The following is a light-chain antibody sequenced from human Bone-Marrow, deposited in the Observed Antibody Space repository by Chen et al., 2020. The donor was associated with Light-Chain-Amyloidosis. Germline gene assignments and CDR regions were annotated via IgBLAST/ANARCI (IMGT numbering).Light chain of an antibody. CDR2: WAS. CDR1: QNVLYSSNNKNY. Sequence: DIVMIQTPDSLAVSLGARATISCKSSQNVLYSSNNKNYLAWYQQKPGQPPKLLIYWASTREAGVPDRFSGSGSGTDFTLTISSLQAEDVAVYYCQQYYSNPRTFGQGTKVEIK. CDR3: QQYYSNPRT. V-gene: IGKV4-1*01. J-gene: IGKJ1*01.